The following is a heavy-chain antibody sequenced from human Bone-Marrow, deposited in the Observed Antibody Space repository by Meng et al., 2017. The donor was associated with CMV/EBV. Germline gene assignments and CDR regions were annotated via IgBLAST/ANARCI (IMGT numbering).Heavy chain of an antibody. CDR3: ARGGGRYSGDY. Sequence: GESLKISCAASGFTFSSYSMNWVRQAPGKGLEWVSYISSGSNTIYYADSVKGRLTVSRDNAKNSLYLQMNSLRAEDTAVYYCARGGGRYSGDYWGQGTRVTGSS. J-gene: IGHJ4*02. CDR2: ISSGSNTI. CDR1: GFTFSSYS. V-gene: IGHV3-48*04. D-gene: IGHD1-26*01.